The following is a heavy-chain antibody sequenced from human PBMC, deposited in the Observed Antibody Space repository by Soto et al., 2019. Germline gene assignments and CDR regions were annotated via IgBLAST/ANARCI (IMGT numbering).Heavy chain of an antibody. J-gene: IGHJ4*02. CDR2: INPNSGGT. CDR3: ARESGWSELGEAAPKY. D-gene: IGHD3-3*01. V-gene: IGHV1-2*02. Sequence: QVHLVQSGAEVKNPGASVKVSCKSSGCTFTGYYVHWVRQAPGQGLEWMGWINPNSGGTNYAQNFQGRVTRTRDTSFGTAYMQLSGLNSGHTAVYYCARESGWSELGEAAPKYWGQGTLVTVSS. CDR1: GCTFTGYY.